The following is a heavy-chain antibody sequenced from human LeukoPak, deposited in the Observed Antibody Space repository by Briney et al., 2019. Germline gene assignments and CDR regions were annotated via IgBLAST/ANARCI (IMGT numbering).Heavy chain of an antibody. CDR3: ARDEGPKGYDSSGYYFDY. D-gene: IGHD3-22*01. CDR2: ISYDGSNK. V-gene: IGHV3-30-3*01. J-gene: IGHJ4*02. CDR1: GFTFSSYA. Sequence: PGGSLRLSWAASGFTFSSYAMHWVRQAPGKGLEWVAVISYDGSNKYYADSVKGRFTISRHNSKNTLYLQMNSLRAEDTAVYYCARDEGPKGYDSSGYYFDYWGQGTLVTVSS.